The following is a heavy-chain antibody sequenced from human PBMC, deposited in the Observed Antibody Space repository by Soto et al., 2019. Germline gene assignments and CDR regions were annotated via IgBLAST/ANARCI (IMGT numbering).Heavy chain of an antibody. CDR1: GFIFSSYG. CDR3: VRDGGEFDY. CDR2: ILSGGTTK. Sequence: QVQLVESGGGVVQPGRSLRLSCAASGFIFSSYGIHWVRQAPGKGLEWVAIILSGGTTKYYADSLKGRFTISRDDSKNTVYLQMNSLRVEDTAVCYCVRDGGEFDYWGQGTPVTVSS. D-gene: IGHD3-16*01. V-gene: IGHV3-33*01. J-gene: IGHJ4*02.